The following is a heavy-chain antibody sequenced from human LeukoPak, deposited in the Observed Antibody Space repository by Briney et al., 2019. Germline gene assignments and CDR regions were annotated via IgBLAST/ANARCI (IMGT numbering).Heavy chain of an antibody. CDR1: GGSFSGYY. D-gene: IGHD1-26*01. V-gene: IGHV4-34*01. CDR2: INHSGRA. CDR3: AKPSGSYSKRFDY. J-gene: IGHJ4*02. Sequence: SETLSLTCAVYGGSFSGYYWSWIRQPPGKGLEWIGEINHSGRANYNPSLKSRVTISVDTSKNQFSLKLSSVTAADTAVYYCAKPSGSYSKRFDYWGQGTLVTVSS.